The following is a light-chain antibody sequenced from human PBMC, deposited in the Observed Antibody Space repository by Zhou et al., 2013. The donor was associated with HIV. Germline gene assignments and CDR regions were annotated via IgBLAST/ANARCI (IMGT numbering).Light chain of an antibody. J-gene: IGKJ3*01. V-gene: IGKV2-30*02. Sequence: DVMMTQSPLSLSVTLGQPASISCRSSQSLLHSSGNTYLSWFQQRPGQSPRRLIYMVSNRDSGVPDRFSGSGSGSDFTLKISRVEAEDVGVYYCMQTLQTPFTFGPGTKVDMK. CDR1: QSLLHSSGNTY. CDR2: MVS. CDR3: MQTLQTPFT.